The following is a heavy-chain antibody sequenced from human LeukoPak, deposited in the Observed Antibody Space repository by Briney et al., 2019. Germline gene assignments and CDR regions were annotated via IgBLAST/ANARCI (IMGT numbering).Heavy chain of an antibody. V-gene: IGHV1-18*01. CDR3: AVHYDSSGYLYYFDY. Sequence: GASVKVSCKASGYTFTSYGISWVRQAPGQGLEWMGWISAYNGNTNYAQKLQGRVTMTTDTSTSTAYMELGSLRSDDTAVYYCAVHYDSSGYLYYFDYWGQGTLVTVSS. CDR1: GYTFTSYG. J-gene: IGHJ4*02. D-gene: IGHD3-22*01. CDR2: ISAYNGNT.